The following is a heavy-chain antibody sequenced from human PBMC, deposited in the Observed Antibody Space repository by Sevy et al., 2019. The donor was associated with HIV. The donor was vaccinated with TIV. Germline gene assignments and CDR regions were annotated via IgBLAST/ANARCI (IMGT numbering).Heavy chain of an antibody. Sequence: GGSLRLSCAASGFTFSDHYMSWIRQAPGRGLEWVSYISSGGNTVSYADSVKGRFTISRDNAKNSLYLQMNSLRAEDTAVYYCARPRRTFSSSSASDYWGQGTLVTFSS. V-gene: IGHV3-11*01. CDR2: ISSGGNTV. CDR1: GFTFSDHY. CDR3: ARPRRTFSSSSASDY. J-gene: IGHJ4*02. D-gene: IGHD6-6*01.